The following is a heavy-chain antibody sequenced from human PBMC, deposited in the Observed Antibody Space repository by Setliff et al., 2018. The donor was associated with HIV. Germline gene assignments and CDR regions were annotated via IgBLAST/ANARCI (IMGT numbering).Heavy chain of an antibody. CDR2: IIPIFGTA. CDR3: AGGTYYYDRSGYYLLPGAFDI. V-gene: IGHV1-69*05. D-gene: IGHD3-22*01. Sequence: SVKVSCKASGGTFSSYAISWVRQAPGQGLEWMGGIIPIFGTANYAQKFQGRVTITTDESTSTAYMELSSLRSEDTAVYYCAGGTYYYDRSGYYLLPGAFDIWGQGTMVTVSS. CDR1: GGTFSSYA. J-gene: IGHJ3*02.